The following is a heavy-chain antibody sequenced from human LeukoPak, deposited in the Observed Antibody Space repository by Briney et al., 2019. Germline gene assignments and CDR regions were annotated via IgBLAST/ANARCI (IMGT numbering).Heavy chain of an antibody. Sequence: SETLSLNCTVSGGSISSSSYYWGWIRQPPGKGLEWIGSIYYSGSTYYNPSLKSRVTISVDTSKNQFSLKLSSVTAADTAVYYCASGAPRITIFGVVKAGEGFWGQGTLVTVSS. D-gene: IGHD3-3*01. CDR1: GGSISSSSYY. J-gene: IGHJ4*02. V-gene: IGHV4-39*01. CDR3: ASGAPRITIFGVVKAGEGF. CDR2: IYYSGST.